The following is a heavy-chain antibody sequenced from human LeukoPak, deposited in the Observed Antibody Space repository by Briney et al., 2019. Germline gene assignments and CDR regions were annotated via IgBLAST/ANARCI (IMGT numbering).Heavy chain of an antibody. Sequence: PGESLKIFCKGSGYSFTSYCIGWVRQMPGKGLEWMGIIYPGDSDTRYSPSFQGQVTISADKSISTAYLQWSSLKASDTAMYYCARPVGTTVTTFDYWGQGTLVTVSS. CDR3: ARPVGTTVTTFDY. CDR1: GYSFTSYC. J-gene: IGHJ4*02. CDR2: IYPGDSDT. D-gene: IGHD4-17*01. V-gene: IGHV5-51*01.